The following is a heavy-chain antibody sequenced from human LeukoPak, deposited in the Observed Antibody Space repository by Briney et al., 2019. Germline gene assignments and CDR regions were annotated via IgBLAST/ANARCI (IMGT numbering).Heavy chain of an antibody. J-gene: IGHJ4*02. CDR1: GFTFSSYG. D-gene: IGHD6-13*01. CDR3: AKDLGEQQLVLGDFDY. Sequence: GGSLRLSCAASGFTFSSYGMHWVRQAPGKGLEWVAFIRYDGSNKYYADSVKGRFTISRDNSKNTLYLQMNSLRAEDTAVYYCAKDLGEQQLVLGDFDYWGQGTLVTVSS. V-gene: IGHV3-30*02. CDR2: IRYDGSNK.